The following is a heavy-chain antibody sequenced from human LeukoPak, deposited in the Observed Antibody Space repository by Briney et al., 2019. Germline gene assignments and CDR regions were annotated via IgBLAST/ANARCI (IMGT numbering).Heavy chain of an antibody. CDR1: GYTFTSYD. D-gene: IGHD3-22*01. CDR2: INPNSGNT. J-gene: IGHJ4*02. CDR3: ARKSHYDRRRGYDY. V-gene: IGHV1-8*01. Sequence: ASVKVSCKASGYTFTSYDINWVRQATGQGLEWMGWINPNSGNTGYAQKFQGRVTMTTDTSTSTAYMELRSLRSDDTAVYYCARKSHYDRRRGYDYWGQGTLVTVSS.